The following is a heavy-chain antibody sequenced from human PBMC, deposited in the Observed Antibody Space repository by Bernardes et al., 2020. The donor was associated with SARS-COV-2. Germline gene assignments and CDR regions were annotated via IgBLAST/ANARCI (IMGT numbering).Heavy chain of an antibody. D-gene: IGHD6-6*01. V-gene: IGHV3-74*01. CDR3: ARERYSSSYTDAFDI. Sequence: WGSLTLSCAASGFTFNKHWMHWVRQAPGKGLVWISRITSDASSTIYADSVKGRFIISRDNAKTTLYLQMNSLRVDDTAVYYCARERYSSSYTDAFDIWGQGTVVTVSS. CDR1: GFTFNKHW. CDR2: ITSDASST. J-gene: IGHJ3*02.